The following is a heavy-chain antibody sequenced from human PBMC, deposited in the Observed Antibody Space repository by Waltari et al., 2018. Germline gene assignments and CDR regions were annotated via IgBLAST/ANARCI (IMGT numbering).Heavy chain of an antibody. CDR1: GDSMTSNSW. CDR2: INRTGRT. D-gene: IGHD2-15*01. CDR3: ARDRGGGLFLDS. J-gene: IGHJ4*02. V-gene: IGHV4-4*02. Sequence: QVQLQESGPGLVKPSGTLSLSCAVSGDSMTSNSWWNWGRQSPGKGLEWIGHINRTGRTNTNPPLESRVTLSMDASNLRFSLRLTSATAADTAIYYCARDRGGGLFLDSWGQGTLVTVSP.